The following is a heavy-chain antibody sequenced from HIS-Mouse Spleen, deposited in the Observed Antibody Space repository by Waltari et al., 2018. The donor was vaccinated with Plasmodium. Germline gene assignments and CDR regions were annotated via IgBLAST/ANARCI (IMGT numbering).Heavy chain of an antibody. CDR1: GGSFSGYY. CDR2: INHSGST. CDR3: ARAYYDFWSGYRFDY. Sequence: QVQLQQWGAGLLKPSETLSLTCAVYGGSFSGYYWSWLRQPPGKGLEWIWEINHSGSTNYNPSLKSRVTISVDTSKNQFSLKLSSVTAADTAVYYCARAYYDFWSGYRFDYWGQGTLVTVSS. J-gene: IGHJ4*02. D-gene: IGHD3-3*01. V-gene: IGHV4-34*01.